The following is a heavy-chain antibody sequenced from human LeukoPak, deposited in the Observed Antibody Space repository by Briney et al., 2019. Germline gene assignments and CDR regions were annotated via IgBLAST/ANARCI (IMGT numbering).Heavy chain of an antibody. CDR1: GGTFSSYA. CDR3: AREDILTGYIGH. Sequence: ASVKVSCKASGGTFSSYAISWVRQAPGQGLEWMGGIIPIFGTANYAQKFQGRVTITADESTSTAYMELSSLRSEDTAVYYCAREDILTGYIGHWGQGTLVTVSS. V-gene: IGHV1-69*13. CDR2: IIPIFGTA. D-gene: IGHD3-9*01. J-gene: IGHJ4*02.